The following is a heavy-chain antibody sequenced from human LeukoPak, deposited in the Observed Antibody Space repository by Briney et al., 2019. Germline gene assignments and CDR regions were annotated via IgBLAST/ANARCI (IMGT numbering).Heavy chain of an antibody. CDR1: GYTFTSYY. J-gene: IGHJ5*02. D-gene: IGHD3-10*01. Sequence: GASAKVSCKASGYTFTSYYMHWVRQAPGQGLEWMGIINPSGGSTSYAQKFQGRVTMTRDTSTSTVYMELSSLRSEDTAVYYCVSVPQTGARDWFDPWGQGTLVTVSS. CDR2: INPSGGST. CDR3: VSVPQTGARDWFDP. V-gene: IGHV1-46*01.